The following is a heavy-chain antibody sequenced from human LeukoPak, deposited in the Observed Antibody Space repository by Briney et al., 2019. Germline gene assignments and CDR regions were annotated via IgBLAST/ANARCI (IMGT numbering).Heavy chain of an antibody. V-gene: IGHV1-69*01. CDR3: ASSLGTVRYYFDY. CDR1: RGTFSSYA. Sequence: SVKVSCKASRGTFSSYAISWVRQAPGQGLEWMGGIIPIFGTANYAQKFQGRVTITADESTSTAYMGLSSLRSEDTAVYYCASSLGTVRYYFDYWGQGTLVTVSS. CDR2: IIPIFGTA. J-gene: IGHJ4*02. D-gene: IGHD4-11*01.